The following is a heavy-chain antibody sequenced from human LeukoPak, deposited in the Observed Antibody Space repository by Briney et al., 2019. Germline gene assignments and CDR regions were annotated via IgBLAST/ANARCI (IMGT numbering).Heavy chain of an antibody. CDR3: ARAAGDYVFFDY. Sequence: SQTLSLTCTVSGGSISSGGSYWSWIRQHPGKGLEWIGYIYYSGSTYYNPSLKSRVTISVDTSKNQFSLKLSSVTAADTAVYYCARAAGDYVFFDYWGQGTLVTVSS. J-gene: IGHJ4*02. D-gene: IGHD4-17*01. CDR1: GGSISSGGSY. CDR2: IYYSGST. V-gene: IGHV4-31*03.